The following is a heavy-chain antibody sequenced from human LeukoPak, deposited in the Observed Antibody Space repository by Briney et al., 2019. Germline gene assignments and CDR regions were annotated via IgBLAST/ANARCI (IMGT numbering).Heavy chain of an antibody. CDR2: IKKDGSDK. V-gene: IGHV3-7*03. D-gene: IGHD6-13*01. CDR3: AKSRGYSSSEYAP. Sequence: GGSLRLSCAASEFTFSNYWMSWVRQAPGKGLEWVANIKKDGSDKYYVDSVKGRFTISRDNAKKSLYLQTNSLRAEDTAVYYCAKSRGYSSSEYAPWGQGTLVTVSS. J-gene: IGHJ5*02. CDR1: EFTFSNYW.